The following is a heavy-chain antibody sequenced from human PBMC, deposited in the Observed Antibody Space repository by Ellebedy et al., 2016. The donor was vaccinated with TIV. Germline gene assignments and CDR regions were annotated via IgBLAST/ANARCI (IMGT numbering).Heavy chain of an antibody. V-gene: IGHV3-11*01. CDR1: GFIFSDYQ. CDR3: ARDTRSIDQQHNWFDP. Sequence: GESLKISCAASGFIFSDYQMSWIRQAPGKGLECISYISSSGGTVYYADSVKGRFTISRDNAKNSLYLQMNSLRAEDTAVYYCARDTRSIDQQHNWFDPWGQGTLVTVSS. CDR2: ISSSGGTV. D-gene: IGHD2-2*01. J-gene: IGHJ5*02.